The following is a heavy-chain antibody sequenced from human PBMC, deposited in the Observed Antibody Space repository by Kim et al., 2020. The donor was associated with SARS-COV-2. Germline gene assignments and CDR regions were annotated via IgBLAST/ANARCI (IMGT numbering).Heavy chain of an antibody. V-gene: IGHV1-69*04. J-gene: IGHJ4*02. D-gene: IGHD3-22*01. Sequence: SVKVSCKASGCMFSTHGITWVRQALGQGLEWMGRISVIHGIANYAQKFQDRVTITADTSTTTAYMELSSLRSDDTAVYYCARDSESSSYYCPFDYWGQG. CDR3: ARDSESSSYYCPFDY. CDR1: GCMFSTHG. CDR2: ISVIHGIA.